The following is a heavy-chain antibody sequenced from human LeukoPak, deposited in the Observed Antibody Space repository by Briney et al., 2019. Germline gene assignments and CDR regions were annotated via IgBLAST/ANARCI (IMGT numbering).Heavy chain of an antibody. V-gene: IGHV3-30*18. J-gene: IGHJ4*02. Sequence: GGSLRLSCAASGFTFSSYGIHWVRQAPGKGLEWGAVISHDGTNKNYEDSVKGRFTISRDNSKNTLYLQMNSLRAEDTAVYYCAKDWDTVHMGPGYLHYWAQGTPVTVSS. CDR2: ISHDGTNK. CDR1: GFTFSSYG. CDR3: AKDWDTVHMGPGYLHY. D-gene: IGHD5-18*01.